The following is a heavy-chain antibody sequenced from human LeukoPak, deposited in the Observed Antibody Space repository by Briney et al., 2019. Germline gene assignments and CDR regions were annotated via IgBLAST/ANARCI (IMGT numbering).Heavy chain of an antibody. J-gene: IGHJ4*02. V-gene: IGHV4-34*01. CDR2: INHSGST. CDR3: ATLGEYYDSSGYYYN. D-gene: IGHD3-22*01. CDR1: GGSFSGYY. Sequence: SETLSLTCGGYGGSFSGYYWSWIRQPPGKGLEWIGEINHSGSTYYNPSLKSRVTISVDTSKNQFSLKLTSVTAADTAVYYCATLGEYYDSSGYYYNWGQGTLVTVSS.